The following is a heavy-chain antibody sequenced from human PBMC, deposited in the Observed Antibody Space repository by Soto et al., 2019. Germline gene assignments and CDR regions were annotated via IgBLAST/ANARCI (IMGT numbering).Heavy chain of an antibody. J-gene: IGHJ3*02. D-gene: IGHD6-6*01. CDR3: APRKYGSFNIAAFDI. Sequence: EVQLVESGGGLVQPGGSLRLSCAASGFSFSTYEMNWVRQAPGKGLEWVSYISKSSIDIYYADSVKGRFTISRDNANNSLYLHMSSLSVEDTALYYCAPRKYGSFNIAAFDIWGQGTIVTVSS. CDR2: ISKSSIDI. CDR1: GFSFSTYE. V-gene: IGHV3-48*03.